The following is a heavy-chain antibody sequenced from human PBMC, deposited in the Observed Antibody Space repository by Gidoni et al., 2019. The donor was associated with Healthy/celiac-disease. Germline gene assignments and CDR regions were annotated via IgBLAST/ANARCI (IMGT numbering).Heavy chain of an antibody. Sequence: QVQLVQSGAEVKKPGASVKVSCKASGYTFTGYYMPWVRQAPGQGLEWMGWINPNSGGTNYEQKFQGRVTMTRDTSISTAYMELSRLRSDDTAVYYCARDRGLDGSYYDYWGQGTLVTVSS. V-gene: IGHV1-2*02. J-gene: IGHJ4*02. CDR3: ARDRGLDGSYYDY. CDR1: GYTFTGYY. CDR2: INPNSGGT. D-gene: IGHD1-26*01.